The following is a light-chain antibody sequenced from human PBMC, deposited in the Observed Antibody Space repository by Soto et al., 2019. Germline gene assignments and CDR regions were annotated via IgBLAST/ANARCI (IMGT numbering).Light chain of an antibody. Sequence: QPVSVSGSPGQSITISCTGTSSDVGGYNYVSWYQQHPGKAPKLMIYDVSNRPSGVSNRFSGSKSGNTASLTISGLQAEDEADYYCSSYTSSSTRVFGGGTKLTVL. CDR2: DVS. CDR3: SSYTSSSTRV. V-gene: IGLV2-14*01. J-gene: IGLJ2*01. CDR1: SSDVGGYNY.